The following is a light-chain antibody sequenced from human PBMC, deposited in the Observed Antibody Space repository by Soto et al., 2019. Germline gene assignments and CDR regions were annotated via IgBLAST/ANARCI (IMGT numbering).Light chain of an antibody. CDR2: GAF. Sequence: DIQMTQSPSSLSASVGDRVTITCRASQGISNYLAWYQQRPWQVPKLLIYGAFTLQSGVPSRFSGSGSGTDFTLTISSLQPEDVATYYCQKYNSAPYAFGQGTKLDSK. CDR1: QGISNY. V-gene: IGKV1-27*01. CDR3: QKYNSAPYA. J-gene: IGKJ2*01.